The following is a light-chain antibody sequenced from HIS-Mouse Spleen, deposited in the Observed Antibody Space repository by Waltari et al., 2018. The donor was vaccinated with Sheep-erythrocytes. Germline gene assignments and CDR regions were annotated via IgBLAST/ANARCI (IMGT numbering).Light chain of an antibody. V-gene: IGLV1-44*01. CDR3: AAWDDSLNGPGV. CDR1: SSNIGSNT. Sequence: QSVLTQPPSASGTPGQRVTISCSGSSSNIGSNTVNWYHQLPGTAPTLLIYSNNQRPSGVPDRFSGSKSGTSASLAISGLQSEDEADYYCAAWDDSLNGPGVFGGGTKLTVL. J-gene: IGLJ3*02. CDR2: SNN.